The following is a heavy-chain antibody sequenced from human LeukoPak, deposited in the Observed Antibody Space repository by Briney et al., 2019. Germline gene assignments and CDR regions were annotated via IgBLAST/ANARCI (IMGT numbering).Heavy chain of an antibody. V-gene: IGHV4-34*01. Sequence: SETLSLTCGVYGGSFSGYYWSWIRQAPGKALEWIGEINHSGSTNHNPSLKSRVPISVDTSKNQFSLKLSSVTAADTALYYCARGRNGYSGTYFGFDYWGQGTLVTVSS. J-gene: IGHJ4*02. CDR2: INHSGST. CDR1: GGSFSGYY. D-gene: IGHD1-26*01. CDR3: ARGRNGYSGTYFGFDY.